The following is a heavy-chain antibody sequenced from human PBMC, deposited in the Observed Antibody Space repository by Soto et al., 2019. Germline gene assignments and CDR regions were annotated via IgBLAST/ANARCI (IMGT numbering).Heavy chain of an antibody. CDR1: GYSFTSYW. CDR2: IDPSDSYT. V-gene: IGHV5-10-1*01. CDR3: ASRYSSSSEEDYYYGMDV. Sequence: GESLKISCKGSGYSFTSYWISWVRQMPGKGLEWMGRIDPSDSYTNYSPSFQGHVTISADKSISTAYLQWSSLKASDTAMYYCASRYSSSSEEDYYYGMDVWGQGTTVTV. J-gene: IGHJ6*02. D-gene: IGHD6-6*01.